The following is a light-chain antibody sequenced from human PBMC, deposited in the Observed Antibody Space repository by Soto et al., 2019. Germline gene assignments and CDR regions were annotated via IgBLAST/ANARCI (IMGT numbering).Light chain of an antibody. V-gene: IGKV3-15*01. CDR2: GAS. Sequence: EIVMTQSPATLSVSPGERATLSCRASQSVSSNLAWYQQKPGQAPRLIIYGASTRATGIPARFSGSGSGTEFTLTISSLQSEDFEVYYCQQYNNWPPPLTFGGGAKVEIK. CDR3: QQYNNWPPPLT. CDR1: QSVSSN. J-gene: IGKJ4*01.